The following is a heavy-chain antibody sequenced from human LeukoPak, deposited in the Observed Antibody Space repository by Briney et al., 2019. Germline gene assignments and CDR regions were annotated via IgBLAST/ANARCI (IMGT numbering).Heavy chain of an antibody. Sequence: AGGSLRLSCAASGFTVSSNYMSWVRQAPGKGLEWVSVIYSGGSTYYADSVKGRFTISRDNSKNTLYLQMNSLRAEDTAVYYCVRVNGGNRYFDYWGQGTLVTVSS. CDR3: VRVNGGNRYFDY. CDR1: GFTVSSNY. CDR2: IYSGGST. V-gene: IGHV3-53*01. D-gene: IGHD4-23*01. J-gene: IGHJ4*02.